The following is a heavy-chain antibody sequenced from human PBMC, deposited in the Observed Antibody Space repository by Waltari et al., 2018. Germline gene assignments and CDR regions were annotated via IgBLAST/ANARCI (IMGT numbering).Heavy chain of an antibody. Sequence: DVHLVESGGGLVQPGGSLRLSCVASGFTFCSYWMHWVRRVPGKGLTWVSHINSDGTGTTYADSVKGRFTVSRDNAKSTLFLQMTSLRAEDTAVYFCVRDDPGYGLDVWGQGTTVTVSS. CDR2: INSDGTGT. CDR1: GFTFCSYW. V-gene: IGHV3-74*03. J-gene: IGHJ6*02. CDR3: VRDDPGYGLDV. D-gene: IGHD7-27*01.